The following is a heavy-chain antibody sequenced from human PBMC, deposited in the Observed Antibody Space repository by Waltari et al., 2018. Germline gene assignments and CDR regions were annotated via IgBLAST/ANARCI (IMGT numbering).Heavy chain of an antibody. J-gene: IGHJ6*02. D-gene: IGHD1-1*01. V-gene: IGHV1-69*05. CDR3: ARTLPPDNKSWHYYFGMDV. CDR2: IIPMFNTS. Sequence: QVQLVQSGAEAKKPGSSVKVSCKSSGGTFANYAISWVRQAPGQGVEWMVGIIPMFNTSNYAQKFKDRVTITKDESTTTAFMELSGLRFDDTAIYYCARTLPPDNKSWHYYFGMDVWGQGTTVTVSS. CDR1: GGTFANYA.